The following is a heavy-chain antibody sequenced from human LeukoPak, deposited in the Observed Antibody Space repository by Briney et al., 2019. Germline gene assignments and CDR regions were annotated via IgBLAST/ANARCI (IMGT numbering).Heavy chain of an antibody. CDR3: ASSVVPAAIVDY. CDR1: GGSISSSSYY. Sequence: PSETLSLTCTVSGGSISSSSYYWGWIRQPPGKGLEWIGSIYYSGSTYYNPSLNSRVTISVDTSKNQFSLKLSSVTAADTAVYYCASSVVPAAIVDYWGQGTLVTVSS. V-gene: IGHV4-39*01. D-gene: IGHD2-2*01. CDR2: IYYSGST. J-gene: IGHJ4*02.